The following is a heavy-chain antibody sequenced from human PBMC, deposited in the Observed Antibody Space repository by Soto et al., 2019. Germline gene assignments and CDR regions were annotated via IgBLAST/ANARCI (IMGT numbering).Heavy chain of an antibody. CDR3: ARNVGGVVVVAANWFDP. CDR2: INPNSGGT. CDR1: GYTFTGYY. J-gene: IGHJ5*02. D-gene: IGHD2-15*01. Sequence: ASVKVSCKASGYTFTGYYMHWVRQAPGQGLEWMGWINPNSGGTNYAQKFQGWVTMTRDTSMSTAYMELSKLRSDDTAVYYCARNVGGVVVVAANWFDPWGQGTLVTVST. V-gene: IGHV1-2*04.